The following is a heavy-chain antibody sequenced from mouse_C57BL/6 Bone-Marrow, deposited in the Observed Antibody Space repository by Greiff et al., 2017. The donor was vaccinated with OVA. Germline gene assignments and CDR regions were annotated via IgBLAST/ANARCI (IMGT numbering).Heavy chain of an antibody. CDR3: ARQYYGLDY. D-gene: IGHD1-1*01. CDR1: GFTFSDYY. Sequence: EVKLQESGGGLVQPGGSLKLSCAASGFTFSDYYMYWVRQTPEKRLEWVAYISNGGGSTYYPATVKGRFTISRDNAKNTLYLQMSRLKSEDTAMYYCARQYYGLDYWGQGTTLTVSA. V-gene: IGHV5-12*01. CDR2: ISNGGGST. J-gene: IGHJ2*01.